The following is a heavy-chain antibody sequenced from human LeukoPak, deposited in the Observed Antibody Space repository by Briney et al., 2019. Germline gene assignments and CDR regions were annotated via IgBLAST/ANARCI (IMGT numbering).Heavy chain of an antibody. Sequence: SETLSLTCTVSGGSISSGDYYWSWIRQPPGKGLEWIGYIYYSGSTYYNPSLKSRVTISVDTSKNQFSLKLSSVTAADTAVYYCARVPPEYDFCSGLPDYWGQGTLVTVSS. CDR1: GGSISSGDYY. D-gene: IGHD3-3*01. J-gene: IGHJ4*02. CDR3: ARVPPEYDFCSGLPDY. CDR2: IYYSGST. V-gene: IGHV4-30-4*08.